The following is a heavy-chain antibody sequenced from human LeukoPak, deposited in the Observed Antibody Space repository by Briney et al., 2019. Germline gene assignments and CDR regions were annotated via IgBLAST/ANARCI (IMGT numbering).Heavy chain of an antibody. CDR3: AKDLLAVTAPKAYFDF. CDR1: GFIFSSSG. V-gene: IGHV3-30*18. D-gene: IGHD2-21*02. CDR2: ISYDGSEK. J-gene: IGHJ4*02. Sequence: GGSLRLSCTVSGFIFSSSGIHWVRQAPGKGLVWVAGISYDGSEKYYAESVKGRFTISRDNSKTTAYLQMNSLEIEDTAVYYCAKDLLAVTAPKAYFDFWGQGTLVTVSS.